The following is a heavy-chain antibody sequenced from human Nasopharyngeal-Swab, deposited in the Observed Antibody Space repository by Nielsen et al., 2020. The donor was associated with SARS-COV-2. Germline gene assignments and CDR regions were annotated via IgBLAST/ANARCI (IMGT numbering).Heavy chain of an antibody. CDR2: IIPIFGTA. V-gene: IGHV1-69*13. Sequence: SVKVSCKASGGTFSSYAISWVRQAPGQGLEWMGGIIPIFGTANYAQKFQGRVTITADESTSTAYMELGSLRSEDTAVYYCATSYRIAAAGAYYFDYWGQGTLVTVSS. CDR1: GGTFSSYA. J-gene: IGHJ4*02. CDR3: ATSYRIAAAGAYYFDY. D-gene: IGHD6-13*01.